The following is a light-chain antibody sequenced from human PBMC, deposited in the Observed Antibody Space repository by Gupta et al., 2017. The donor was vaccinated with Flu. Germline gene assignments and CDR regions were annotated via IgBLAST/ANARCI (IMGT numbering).Light chain of an antibody. Sequence: HSALPQPSSAAGSRGQSGTISFTGATSDGGDYNYVSWYHHHPGKAPKLIIFGVSTRPSGVPDRFSGSKSGNTASLTISGLQAEDEADYYCCSCVGRYFWVFGGGTKLTVL. V-gene: IGLV2-11*01. CDR2: GVS. CDR1: TSDGGDYNY. J-gene: IGLJ3*02. CDR3: CSCVGRYFWV.